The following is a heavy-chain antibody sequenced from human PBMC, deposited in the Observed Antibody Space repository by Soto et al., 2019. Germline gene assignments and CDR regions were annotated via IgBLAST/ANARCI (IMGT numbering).Heavy chain of an antibody. J-gene: IGHJ4*02. CDR2: ISGYNGKT. CDR3: ARDETYSSYYFDY. Sequence: GASVKVSCKTSGYMFNSYGLSWVRQAPGQGLEWMGWISGYNGKTTYEQKFQSRVNMTIDTSTNTAYMDLRSLRSDDTAVYYCARDETYSSYYFDYWGQGTLVTVSS. V-gene: IGHV1-18*04. D-gene: IGHD5-18*01. CDR1: GYMFNSYG.